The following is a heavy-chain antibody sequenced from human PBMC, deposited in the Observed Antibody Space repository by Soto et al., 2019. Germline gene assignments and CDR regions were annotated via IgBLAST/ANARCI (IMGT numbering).Heavy chain of an antibody. Sequence: QEQVVQSGPAMKEPGSSVKVSCRASGIMSSGYGFSWVRQAPGQGLEWVGRINPTLDSTQYAQNLQGRVSITVAKSTDTASLEVTSLSLEDTAFYFCTRLKRARLASWRRGTVVTFSS. CDR1: GIMSSGYG. V-gene: IGHV1-69*09. CDR2: INPTLDST. CDR3: TRLKRARLAS. J-gene: IGHJ4*02.